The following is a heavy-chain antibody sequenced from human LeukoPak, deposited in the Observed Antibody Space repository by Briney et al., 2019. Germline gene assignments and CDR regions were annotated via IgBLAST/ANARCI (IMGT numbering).Heavy chain of an antibody. Sequence: GGSLRLSCAASGFTFSSYGMHWVRQAPGKGLEWVAVIWYDRSNKYYADSVKGRFTISRDNSKNTLYLQMNSLRAEDTAVYYCARDGGVAEDFDYWGQGTLVTVSS. J-gene: IGHJ4*02. V-gene: IGHV3-33*01. CDR1: GFTFSSYG. CDR2: IWYDRSNK. CDR3: ARDGGVAEDFDY. D-gene: IGHD2-8*02.